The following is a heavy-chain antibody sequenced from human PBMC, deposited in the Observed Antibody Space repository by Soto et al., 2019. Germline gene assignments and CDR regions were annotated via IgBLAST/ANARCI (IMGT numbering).Heavy chain of an antibody. CDR3: ARVWYDYVWGSYRYTGNWFDP. D-gene: IGHD3-16*02. J-gene: IGHJ5*02. CDR1: GGSVSSGSYY. V-gene: IGHV4-61*01. Sequence: LSLTCTVSGGSVSSGSYYWSWIRQPPGKGLEWIGYIYYSGSTNYNPSLKSRVTISVDTSKNQFSLKLSSVTAADTAVYYCARVWYDYVWGSYRYTGNWFDPWGQGTLVTVSS. CDR2: IYYSGST.